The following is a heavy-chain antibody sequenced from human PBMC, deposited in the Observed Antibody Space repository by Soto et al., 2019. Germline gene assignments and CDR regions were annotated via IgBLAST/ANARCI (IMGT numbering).Heavy chain of an antibody. D-gene: IGHD5-12*01. CDR1: GYTLPRYY. CDR2: INPSGGST. V-gene: IGHV1-46*03. Sequence: GASVKVSLKASGYTLPRYYMHLGRQAPGQGLEWMGIINPSGGSTSYAQKFQGRVTMTRDTSTSTVYMELSSLRSEDTAVYYCARAEKYGSSCSGYVAWGQGTLVTVS. CDR3: ARAEKYGSSCSGYVA. J-gene: IGHJ5*02.